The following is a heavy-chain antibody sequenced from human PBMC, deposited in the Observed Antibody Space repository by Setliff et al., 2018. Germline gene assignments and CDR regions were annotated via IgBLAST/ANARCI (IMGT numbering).Heavy chain of an antibody. J-gene: IGHJ6*03. Sequence: PSETLSLTCTVSGGSIRNYYWSWIRQPPGKGLEWIGYIYYSGNTNYNPSLKSRVTISVDTSKNQFSLKLSSVTAADTAVYYCARAPPNRYSGSYEYFYMDVWGKGTTVTVSS. D-gene: IGHD1-26*01. CDR2: IYYSGNT. CDR3: ARAPPNRYSGSYEYFYMDV. CDR1: GGSIRNYY. V-gene: IGHV4-59*08.